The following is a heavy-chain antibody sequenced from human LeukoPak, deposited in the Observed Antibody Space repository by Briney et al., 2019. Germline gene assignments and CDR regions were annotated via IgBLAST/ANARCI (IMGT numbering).Heavy chain of an antibody. V-gene: IGHV1-46*01. D-gene: IGHD4-17*01. J-gene: IGHJ5*02. Sequence: ASVKVSCKVSGYTLTELSMHWVRQAPGQGFEWMGIIDPSSAGTSYAQKFRGRVTMTRDTSTSTVYMELSSLRSEDTAVYYCARDADHGDYGRYVWFDPWGQGTLVTVSS. CDR2: IDPSSAGT. CDR3: ARDADHGDYGRYVWFDP. CDR1: GYTLTELS.